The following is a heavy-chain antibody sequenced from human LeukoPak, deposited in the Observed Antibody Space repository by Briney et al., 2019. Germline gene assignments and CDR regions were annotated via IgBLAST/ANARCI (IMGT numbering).Heavy chain of an antibody. J-gene: IGHJ5*02. D-gene: IGHD2-15*01. CDR2: IWSDGSNK. Sequence: PGGSLRLSCAASGFTFSNYGMHWVRQAPGKGLEWVAVIWSDGSNKYYADSVRGRFTISRDNSKNTLYLQMNSLRAEDTAVYCCARVTMVAAASYNWFVPWGQGTLVTVSS. CDR1: GFTFSNYG. V-gene: IGHV3-33*01. CDR3: ARVTMVAAASYNWFVP.